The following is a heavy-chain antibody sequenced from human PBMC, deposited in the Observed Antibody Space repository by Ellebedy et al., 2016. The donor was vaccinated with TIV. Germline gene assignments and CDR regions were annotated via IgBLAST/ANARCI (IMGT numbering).Heavy chain of an antibody. Sequence: GGSLRLXXAASGFTFSTYWMHWVRQAPGKGLMWVSRINSDGSSTIYPDSVKGRFTISRDNAKNTLYLQMNSLRAEDTAVYYCTRGLQYSSDWWGQGTLVTVSS. CDR3: TRGLQYSSDW. J-gene: IGHJ4*02. D-gene: IGHD2-21*01. CDR2: INSDGSST. V-gene: IGHV3-74*01. CDR1: GFTFSTYW.